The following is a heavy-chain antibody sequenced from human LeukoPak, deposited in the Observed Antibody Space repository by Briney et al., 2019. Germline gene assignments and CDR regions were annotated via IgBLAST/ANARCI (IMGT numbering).Heavy chain of an antibody. CDR2: ISYDGSNK. CDR1: GFTFSSFA. Sequence: GGSLRLSCAASGFTFSSFAMHWVRQAPGKGLEWVAVISYDGSNKYYADSVKGRFTISRDNSKNTLYLQMNSLRAEDTAVYYCAREVAPLYFHYGMDVWGEGTTVTVSS. CDR3: AREVAPLYFHYGMDV. D-gene: IGHD2-21*01. V-gene: IGHV3-30*03. J-gene: IGHJ6*01.